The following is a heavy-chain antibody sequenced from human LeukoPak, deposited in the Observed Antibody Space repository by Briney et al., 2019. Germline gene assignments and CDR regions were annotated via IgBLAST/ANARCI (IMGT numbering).Heavy chain of an antibody. D-gene: IGHD6-13*01. CDR3: ARTEAAAGRGPPDY. CDR2: IYHSGST. J-gene: IGHJ4*02. Sequence: PSGTLSLTCAVSGGSISSSNWWCWVRQPPGKGLEWIGEIYHSGSTNYNPSLKSRITISVDKSKNQFSLKLSSVTAADTAVYYCARTEAAAGRGPPDYWGQGTLVTVSS. V-gene: IGHV4-4*02. CDR1: GGSISSSNW.